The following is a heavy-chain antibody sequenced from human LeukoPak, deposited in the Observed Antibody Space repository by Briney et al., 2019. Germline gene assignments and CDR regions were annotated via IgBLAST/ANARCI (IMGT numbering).Heavy chain of an antibody. D-gene: IGHD4-17*01. CDR3: ARGSYGEGFCDY. CDR2: ISSSSSYI. CDR1: GFTFSSYS. Sequence: GGSLRPSCAASGFTFSSYSMNWVRQAPGKGLEWVSSISSSSSYIYYADSVKGRFTISRDNAKNSLYLQMNSLRAEDTAVYYCARGSYGEGFCDYWGQGTLVTVSS. J-gene: IGHJ4*02. V-gene: IGHV3-21*01.